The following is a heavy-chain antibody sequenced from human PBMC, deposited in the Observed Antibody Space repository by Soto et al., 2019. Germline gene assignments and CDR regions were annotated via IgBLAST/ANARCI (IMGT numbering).Heavy chain of an antibody. J-gene: IGHJ4*02. V-gene: IGHV1-18*01. Sequence: QVQLVQSGAEVKKPGASVKVSCKASGYTFTSYGITSVRQAPGEGLEWMEWISAYNGNTNDAQKLQGRVTITTNTSTSTAYIVLRSLRSDDTAVYYWARGPGYDVDYWGQGTLVTVSS. CDR2: ISAYNGNT. D-gene: IGHD3-22*01. CDR3: ARGPGYDVDY. CDR1: GYTFTSYG.